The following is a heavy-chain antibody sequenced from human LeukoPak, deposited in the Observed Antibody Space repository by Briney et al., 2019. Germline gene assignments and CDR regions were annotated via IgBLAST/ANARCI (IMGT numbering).Heavy chain of an antibody. V-gene: IGHV1-69*13. CDR1: GGTFSSYA. CDR3: AYSDGPTRPFDY. Sequence: SVTVSCKASGGTFSSYAFSWVRQAPGQGLEWMGGIIPIFATSNYAQKFQGRVTITADESSSTAYMELSSLRSEDTAVYYCAYSDGPTRPFDYWGQGTLVTVSS. D-gene: IGHD5-24*01. J-gene: IGHJ4*02. CDR2: IIPIFATS.